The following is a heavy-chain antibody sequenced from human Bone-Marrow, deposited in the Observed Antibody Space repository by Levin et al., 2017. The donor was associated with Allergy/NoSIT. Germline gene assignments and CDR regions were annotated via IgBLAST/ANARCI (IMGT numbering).Heavy chain of an antibody. Sequence: SETLSLTCSLSGGSISTGGFHWSWVRQRPGKGLEWIGYIYYSGNTYYNPFLQSRLSISIDTSKNQFSLRLTSVTAADTAVYYCAREDGYVFDYWGQGTLVTVSS. J-gene: IGHJ4*02. CDR1: GGSISTGGFH. D-gene: IGHD5-24*01. CDR2: IYYSGNT. V-gene: IGHV4-31*03. CDR3: AREDGYVFDY.